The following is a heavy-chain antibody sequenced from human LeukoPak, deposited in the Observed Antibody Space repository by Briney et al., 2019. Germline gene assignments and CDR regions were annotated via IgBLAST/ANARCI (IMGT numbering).Heavy chain of an antibody. CDR1: GFTFSNYW. CDR3: GRDMTD. J-gene: IGHJ4*02. Sequence: PGGSLRLSCAASGFTFSNYWMSWVRQAPGKGPEWVANIKQDGSEKNYVDSVKGRFTISRDNAKNSLYLQMNNLRAEDTAVYYCGRDMTDWGQGTLVTVSS. V-gene: IGHV3-7*05. D-gene: IGHD3-16*01. CDR2: IKQDGSEK.